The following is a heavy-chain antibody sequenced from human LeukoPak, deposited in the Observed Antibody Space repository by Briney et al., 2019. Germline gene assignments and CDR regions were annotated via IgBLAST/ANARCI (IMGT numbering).Heavy chain of an antibody. D-gene: IGHD3-10*01. CDR2: MNPNSGNT. J-gene: IGHJ5*02. V-gene: IGHV1-8*01. CDR3: ARGRPKTLLWFREFPWKTNWFDP. Sequence: ASVKVSCKASGYTFTSYDINWVRQATGQGLEWMGWMNPNSGNTGYAQKFQGRVTMTRNTSISTAHMELSSLRSEDTAVYYCARGRPKTLLWFREFPWKTNWFDPWGQGTLVTVSS. CDR1: GYTFTSYD.